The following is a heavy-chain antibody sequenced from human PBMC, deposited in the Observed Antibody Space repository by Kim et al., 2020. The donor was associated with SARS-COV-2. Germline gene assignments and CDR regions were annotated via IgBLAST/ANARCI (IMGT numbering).Heavy chain of an antibody. CDR2: INSDESRT. CDR1: GFTFSLHW. J-gene: IGHJ5*02. CDR3: ARLYCGGDCSPGS. D-gene: IGHD2-21*02. Sequence: GGSLRLSCVASGFTFSLHWMHWVRQAPGKGLVCVANINSDESRTTYADSVKGRFTVSRDNAKNTLYLQMNGLTVDDTAVYYCARLYCGGDCSPGSWGQGTLVAVSS. V-gene: IGHV3-74*03.